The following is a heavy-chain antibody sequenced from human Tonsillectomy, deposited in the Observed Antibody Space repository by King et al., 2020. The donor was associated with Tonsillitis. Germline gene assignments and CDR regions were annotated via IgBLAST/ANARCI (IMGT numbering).Heavy chain of an antibody. J-gene: IGHJ2*01. V-gene: IGHV4-34*01. D-gene: IGHD6-25*01. CDR1: GGSFSGYY. CDR2: INHSGST. Sequence: VQLQQWGAGLLKPSETLSLTCAVYGGSFSGYYWSWIRQPPGKGLEWIGEINHSGSTNYNPSLKSRVTISVDTSRNQFSLKLSSVTAADTAVYYCPRRFDGSGRRWYFDLWGRGTLVTVSS. CDR3: PRRFDGSGRRWYFDL.